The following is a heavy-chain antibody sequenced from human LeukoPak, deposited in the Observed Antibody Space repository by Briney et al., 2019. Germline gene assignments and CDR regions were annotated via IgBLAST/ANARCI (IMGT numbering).Heavy chain of an antibody. V-gene: IGHV3-7*01. CDR3: ARDLGGELLVLGLGFDY. D-gene: IGHD1-26*01. Sequence: PGGSLRLSCAASGFTFSSYWMSWVRQAPGKGLEWVANIKQEGSEKYYVDSVKGRFTISRDNAKNSLYLQMNSLRAEDTAVYYCARDLGGELLVLGLGFDYWGQGTLVTVSS. CDR2: IKQEGSEK. J-gene: IGHJ4*02. CDR1: GFTFSSYW.